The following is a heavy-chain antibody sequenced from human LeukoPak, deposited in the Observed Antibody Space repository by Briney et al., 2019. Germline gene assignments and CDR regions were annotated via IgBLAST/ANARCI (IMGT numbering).Heavy chain of an antibody. D-gene: IGHD6-19*01. CDR3: ARQKSSSGWYYFDY. Sequence: SETLSLTCTVSGGSISSSSYYWGWIRQPPGKGLEWIGSIYYSGSTHYNPSLKSRVTISLDTSNNQFSLKLSSVTAADTAVYYCARQKSSSGWYYFDYWGQGTLVTVSS. V-gene: IGHV4-39*01. J-gene: IGHJ4*02. CDR1: GGSISSSSYY. CDR2: IYYSGST.